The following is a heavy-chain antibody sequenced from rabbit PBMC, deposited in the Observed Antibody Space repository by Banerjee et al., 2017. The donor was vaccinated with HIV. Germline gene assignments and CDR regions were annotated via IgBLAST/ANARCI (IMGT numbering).Heavy chain of an antibody. CDR3: ASYSSDWGAFNL. CDR2: IKTVSAST. Sequence: QSLEESGGGLVKPEGSLTLTCKASGIDFSGYYYMCWVRQAPGKGLEWIACIKTVSASTDYANWAKGRFTISKTSSSTVTLQMTSLTAADMATYFCASYSSDWGAFNLWGPGTLVTVS. D-gene: IGHD4-1*01. V-gene: IGHV1S40*01. CDR1: GIDFSGYYY. J-gene: IGHJ4*01.